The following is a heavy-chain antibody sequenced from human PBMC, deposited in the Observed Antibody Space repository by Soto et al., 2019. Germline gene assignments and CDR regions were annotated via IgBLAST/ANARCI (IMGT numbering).Heavy chain of an antibody. D-gene: IGHD3-22*01. CDR1: GVSTTSYY. Sequence: SETLSLTCSASGVSTTSYYWNWIRQSPGKGLEWIGHMFHSGNTNYNPSLKSRITLSIDTARNQFSLTIKSVTAADTAVYYCVTSSGDRSPIGDHWGQRLLVTVSS. CDR3: VTSSGDRSPIGDH. CDR2: MFHSGNT. V-gene: IGHV4-4*09. J-gene: IGHJ4*02.